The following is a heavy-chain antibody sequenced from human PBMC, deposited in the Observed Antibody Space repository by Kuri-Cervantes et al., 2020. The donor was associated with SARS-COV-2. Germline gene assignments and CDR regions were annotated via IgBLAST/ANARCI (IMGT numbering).Heavy chain of an antibody. D-gene: IGHD1-26*01. CDR3: ARGTGGSYLRAYYYYGMDV. V-gene: IGHV1-69*06. J-gene: IGHJ6*02. Sequence: SVKVSCKTSGYSFTNYFIHWVRQAPGQGLEWMGGIIPIFGTANYAQKFQGRVTITADKSTSTAYMELSSLRSEDTAVYYCARGTGGSYLRAYYYYGMDVWGQGTTVTVSS. CDR1: GYSFTNYF. CDR2: IIPIFGTA.